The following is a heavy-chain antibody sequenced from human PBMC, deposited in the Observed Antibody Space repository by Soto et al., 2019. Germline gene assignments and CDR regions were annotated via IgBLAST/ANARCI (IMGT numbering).Heavy chain of an antibody. CDR2: LNPNTGAT. J-gene: IGHJ6*02. Sequence: ASVKVSCKASGYTFNDYVIHWVRQAPGQGLEWMGRLNPNTGATNYAQKFQGWVTMTRDTSISTAYMELSRLRSDDTAVYYCARERTRGIYYYGMDVWGQGTTVTVSS. D-gene: IGHD3-16*01. CDR3: ARERTRGIYYYGMDV. CDR1: GYTFNDYV. V-gene: IGHV1-2*04.